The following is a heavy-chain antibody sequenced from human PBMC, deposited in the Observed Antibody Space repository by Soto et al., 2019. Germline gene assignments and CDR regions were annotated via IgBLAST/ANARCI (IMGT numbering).Heavy chain of an antibody. J-gene: IGHJ4*02. CDR2: IYSGGST. Sequence: HPGGSLRLSCAASGFTVSSNYMSWVRQAPGKGLEWVSVIYSGGSTYYADSVKGRFTISRDNSKNTLYLQMNSLRAEDTAVYYCARYDSYDFWSGYPGHWGQGTLVTVSS. D-gene: IGHD3-3*01. CDR3: ARYDSYDFWSGYPGH. V-gene: IGHV3-66*01. CDR1: GFTVSSNY.